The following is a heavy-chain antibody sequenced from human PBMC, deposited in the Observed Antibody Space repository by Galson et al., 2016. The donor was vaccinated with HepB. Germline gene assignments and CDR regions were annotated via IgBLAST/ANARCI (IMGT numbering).Heavy chain of an antibody. CDR3: VRPKYSAYDRPHYYFDS. D-gene: IGHD5-12*01. CDR2: IWYDGSIK. Sequence: SLRLSCAASGFTFSTYGMHWVRRAPGKGLEWVAVIWYDGSIKYYGDSVKGRFTISRDNSKNMLYLQMNSLRAEDTAVYYCVRPKYSAYDRPHYYFDSWGRGTLVTVSS. V-gene: IGHV3-33*01. J-gene: IGHJ4*02. CDR1: GFTFSTYG.